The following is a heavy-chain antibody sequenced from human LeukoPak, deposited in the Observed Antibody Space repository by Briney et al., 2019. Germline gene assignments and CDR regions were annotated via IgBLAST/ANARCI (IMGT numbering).Heavy chain of an antibody. J-gene: IGHJ4*02. CDR2: IYYSGNT. CDR3: ASYSSAWLY. CDR1: GGSFSGYY. D-gene: IGHD6-19*01. V-gene: IGHV4-34*01. Sequence: PSETLSLTCAVYGGSFSGYYWSWIRQPPGKGLEWIGNIYYSGNTYYNPSLKSRVTISVDTSKNQFSLKLSSVTAADTAVYYCASYSSAWLYWGQGTLVTVSS.